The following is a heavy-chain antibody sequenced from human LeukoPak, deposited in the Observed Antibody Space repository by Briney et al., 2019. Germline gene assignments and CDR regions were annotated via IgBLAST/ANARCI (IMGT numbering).Heavy chain of an antibody. D-gene: IGHD3-10*01. V-gene: IGHV4-59*01. CDR2: IYYSGST. CDR1: GGSISSYY. Sequence: SEALSLTCTVSGGSISSYYWSWIRQPPGKGLEWIGYIYYSGSTNYNPSLKSRVTISVDTSKNQFSLKLSSVTAADTAVYFCAWGAGSYRYHYWGQGTLVTVSS. J-gene: IGHJ4*02. CDR3: AWGAGSYRYHY.